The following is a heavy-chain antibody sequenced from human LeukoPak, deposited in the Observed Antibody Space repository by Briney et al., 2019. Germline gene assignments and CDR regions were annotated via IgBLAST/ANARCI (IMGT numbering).Heavy chain of an antibody. D-gene: IGHD3-22*01. Sequence: SVKVSCKASVGTFSSYAISWVRQAPGQGLGWMGGIILIFGTANYAQKFQGRVTITADESTSTAYMELSSLSSEDTAVYYCARDRFLGGYYRTGYYFDYWGQGTLVTVSS. CDR1: VGTFSSYA. V-gene: IGHV1-69*01. CDR3: ARDRFLGGYYRTGYYFDY. CDR2: IILIFGTA. J-gene: IGHJ4*02.